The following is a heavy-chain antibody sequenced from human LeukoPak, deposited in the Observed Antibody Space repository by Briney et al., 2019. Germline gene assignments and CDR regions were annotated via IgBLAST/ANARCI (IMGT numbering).Heavy chain of an antibody. V-gene: IGHV1-69*04. CDR3: ARASIAAAGPPFDY. D-gene: IGHD6-13*01. J-gene: IGHJ4*02. Sequence: ASVKVSCKASGGTFSSYAISWVRQAPGQGLEWMGRIIPILGIANYAQKFQGRVTITADKSTSTAYMELSSLRSGDTAVYYCARASIAAAGPPFDYWGQGTLVTVSS. CDR1: GGTFSSYA. CDR2: IIPILGIA.